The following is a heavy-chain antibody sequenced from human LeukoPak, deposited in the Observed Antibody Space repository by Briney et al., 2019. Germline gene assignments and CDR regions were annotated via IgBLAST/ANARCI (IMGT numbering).Heavy chain of an antibody. Sequence: ASVKVSCKASGYTFTGYYMHWVRQAPGQGLEWMGWINPNSGGTNYAQKFQGRVTMIRDTSISTAYMELSRLRSDDTAVYYCARPGGNYDSSGSDGRVYVYWGQGTLVTVSS. V-gene: IGHV1-2*02. CDR2: INPNSGGT. CDR3: ARPGGNYDSSGSDGRVYVY. D-gene: IGHD3-22*01. CDR1: GYTFTGYY. J-gene: IGHJ4*02.